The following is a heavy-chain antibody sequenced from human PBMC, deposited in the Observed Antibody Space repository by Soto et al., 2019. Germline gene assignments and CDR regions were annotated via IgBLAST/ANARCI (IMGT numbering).Heavy chain of an antibody. V-gene: IGHV4-34*01. J-gene: IGHJ5*02. CDR3: AGGREVITIFGVVIRNWFDP. CDR1: GGSFSGYY. Sequence: SETLSLTCAVYGGSFSGYYWSWIRQPPGKGLEWIGEINHSGSTNYNPSLKSRVTISVNTSKNQFSLKLSSVTAADTAVYYCAGGREVITIFGVVIRNWFDPWGQGTLVTVSS. CDR2: INHSGST. D-gene: IGHD3-3*01.